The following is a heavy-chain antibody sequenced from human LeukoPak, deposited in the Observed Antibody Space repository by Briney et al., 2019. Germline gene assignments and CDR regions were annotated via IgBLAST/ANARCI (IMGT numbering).Heavy chain of an antibody. CDR1: GGSISIESYF. Sequence: SETLSLTCTVSGGSISIESYFWGWVRQPPGMELEWIGNIYYSGSTYYNPSLKSRLTISVDTSKNRFSLRLTSVTAADTAVYYCARQVATGPYYYYFMDVWGKGTTVTVSS. CDR2: IYYSGST. CDR3: ARQVATGPYYYYFMDV. J-gene: IGHJ6*03. D-gene: IGHD1-1*01. V-gene: IGHV4-39*01.